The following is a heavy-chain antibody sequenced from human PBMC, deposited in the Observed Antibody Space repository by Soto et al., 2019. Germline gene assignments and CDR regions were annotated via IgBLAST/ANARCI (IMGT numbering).Heavy chain of an antibody. J-gene: IGHJ5*02. CDR2: ISAYNGNT. CDR1: GFTFTNYG. Sequence: GASVKVSCKTSGFTFTNYGINWVRQAPGQGLEWMAWISAYNGNTNYAQKFHGRLTVTTDTSTSTAYMDLRSLRSDDTAIYYCAKGGPASDFDRGGQGTLVTVSS. V-gene: IGHV1-18*01. CDR3: AKGGPASDFDR.